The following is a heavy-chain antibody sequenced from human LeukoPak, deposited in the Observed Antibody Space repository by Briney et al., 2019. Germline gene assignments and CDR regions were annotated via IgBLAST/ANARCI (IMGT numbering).Heavy chain of an antibody. D-gene: IGHD3-10*01. Sequence: SETLSLTCTVSGGSISSYYWSWIRQPPGKGLEWIGYIYYSGSTNYNPSLKSRVTISVDTSKNQFSLKLSSVTAADTAVYYCGXGYYXGSGVVDAFDIWGQGTMVTVSS. CDR2: IYYSGST. V-gene: IGHV4-59*08. J-gene: IGHJ3*02. CDR1: GGSISSYY. CDR3: GXGYYXGSGVVDAFDI.